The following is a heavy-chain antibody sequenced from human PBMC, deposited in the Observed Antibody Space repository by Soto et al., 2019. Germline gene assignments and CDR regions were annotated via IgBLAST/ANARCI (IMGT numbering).Heavy chain of an antibody. CDR1: GFSFDDYD. CDR3: ARIPFHYYDSSGYPWGAFDI. D-gene: IGHD3-22*01. J-gene: IGHJ3*02. Sequence: LRLSCAASGFSFDDYDMHWVRQPPGKGLEWIGEIYHSGSTNYNPSLKSRVTISVDTSKNQFSLKLSSVTAADTAVYYCARIPFHYYDSSGYPWGAFDIWGQGTMVTVSS. CDR2: IYHSGST. V-gene: IGHV4-34*09.